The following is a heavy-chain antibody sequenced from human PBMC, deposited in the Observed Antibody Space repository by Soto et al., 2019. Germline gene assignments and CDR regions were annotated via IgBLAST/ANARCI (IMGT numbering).Heavy chain of an antibody. CDR1: GYTFTSYG. D-gene: IGHD3-10*01. J-gene: IGHJ4*02. V-gene: IGHV1-18*01. CDR2: ISAYNGNT. CDR3: ARLKRITMVRGVMEYYFDF. Sequence: QVPLVQSGAEVKKPGASVKVSCKASGYTFTSYGISWVRQAPGQGLEWMGWISAYNGNTNYAQKLQGRVTMTTDTSTRTAYMELRSLRSDDTAVYYCARLKRITMVRGVMEYYFDFWGQGTLVTVSS.